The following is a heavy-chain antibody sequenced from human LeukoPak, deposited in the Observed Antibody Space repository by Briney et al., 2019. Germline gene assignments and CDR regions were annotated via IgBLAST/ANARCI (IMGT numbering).Heavy chain of an antibody. J-gene: IGHJ4*02. Sequence: GASVKVSCKASGYAFTSYNIHWVRQAPGQGLEWMGWINPPSGGTNYAQKFQGRVSMTRDTSISTAYMDLTDLRSDDTAVYYCARGRNIEMTTMSGGSDYWGQGTLVTVSS. V-gene: IGHV1-2*02. CDR2: INPPSGGT. CDR3: ARGRNIEMTTMSGGSDY. D-gene: IGHD5-24*01. CDR1: GYAFTSYN.